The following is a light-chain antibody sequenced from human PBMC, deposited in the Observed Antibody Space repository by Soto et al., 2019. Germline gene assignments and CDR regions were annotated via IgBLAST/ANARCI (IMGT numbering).Light chain of an antibody. Sequence: EVGMTQCPATLYLSPGERATLSCRASQSVSSYLAWYQQKPGQAPRLLIYDASNRATGIPARFSGSGSGTDFTLTISSLEPEDFAVYYCQQRSNWPPNLTFGGGTKVDIK. CDR2: DAS. CDR1: QSVSSY. V-gene: IGKV3-11*01. J-gene: IGKJ4*01. CDR3: QQRSNWPPNLT.